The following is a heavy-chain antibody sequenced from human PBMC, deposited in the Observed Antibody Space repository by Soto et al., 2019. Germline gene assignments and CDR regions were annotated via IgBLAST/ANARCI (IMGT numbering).Heavy chain of an antibody. CDR1: GFTFTNFW. CDR3: TRESYDSSGYYHSSWFDP. J-gene: IGHJ5*02. Sequence: EVQLVDSGGGLVQPGGSLRLSCAASGFTFTNFWMHWVRQAPGKGLVWVSRINGDGTSTYYADSVKGRFTIYRDNAKNTLYLQMNSLGAEDTAVYYCTRESYDSSGYYHSSWFDPWGQGPLVTVSS. CDR2: INGDGTST. V-gene: IGHV3-74*01. D-gene: IGHD3-22*01.